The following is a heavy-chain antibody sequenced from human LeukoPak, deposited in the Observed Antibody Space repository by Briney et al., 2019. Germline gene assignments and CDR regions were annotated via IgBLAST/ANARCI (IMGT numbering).Heavy chain of an antibody. CDR3: VRAQVVEAASLFNDAFDI. CDR2: IYYSGST. J-gene: IGHJ3*02. V-gene: IGHV4-59*01. Sequence: SETLSLTCTVSGGSISSYYWSWIRQPPGKGLEWIGYIYYSGSTNYNPSLKSRVTISVDTSKNQFSLKLSSVTAADTAVYYCVRAQVVEAASLFNDAFDIWGQGTMVTVSS. CDR1: GGSISSYY. D-gene: IGHD2-15*01.